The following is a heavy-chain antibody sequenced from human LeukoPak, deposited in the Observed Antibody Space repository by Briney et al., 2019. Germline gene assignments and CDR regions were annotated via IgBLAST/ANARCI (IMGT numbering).Heavy chain of an antibody. V-gene: IGHV1-46*01. J-gene: IGHJ5*02. CDR3: ARRDCVGDCYSNWFDP. D-gene: IGHD2-21*02. CDR2: INPRGGST. Sequence: ASVKVSYKASGYTFTNYFMHWVRQAPGQGLEWMGIINPRGGSTGYAQKFQGRITMTTDMSTRTVYMELSCLESEDTAVYYCARRDCVGDCYSNWFDPWGQGTLVTVSS. CDR1: GYTFTNYF.